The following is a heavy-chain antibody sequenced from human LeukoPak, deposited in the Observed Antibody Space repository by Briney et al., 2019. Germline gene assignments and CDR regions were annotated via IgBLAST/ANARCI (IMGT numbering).Heavy chain of an antibody. Sequence: GGSLRLSCAASGFTFSSYAMSWVRQAPGKGLEWVSAISGSGGSTYYADSVKGRFTISRDNSKNTLYLQMNSLRAEDTAVYYCAKTAGYSSSSHYGMDVWGQGTTVTVSS. D-gene: IGHD6-13*01. J-gene: IGHJ6*02. CDR2: ISGSGGST. V-gene: IGHV3-23*01. CDR1: GFTFSSYA. CDR3: AKTAGYSSSSHYGMDV.